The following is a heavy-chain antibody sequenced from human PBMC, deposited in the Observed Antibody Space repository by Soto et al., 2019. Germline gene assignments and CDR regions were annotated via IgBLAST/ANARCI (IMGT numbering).Heavy chain of an antibody. CDR1: GDSISGSY. V-gene: IGHV4-59*12. D-gene: IGHD4-17*01. CDR2: IHYTGRT. J-gene: IGHJ4*02. CDR3: ARKTTVTIDY. Sequence: SETLSLTCAVSGDSISGSYWSWIRQPPGKGLEWIGFIHYTGRTSYNPSLKSRITISVDRSKNQFSLKLSSATAADTAVYYCARKTTVTIDYWGQGTLVTVSS.